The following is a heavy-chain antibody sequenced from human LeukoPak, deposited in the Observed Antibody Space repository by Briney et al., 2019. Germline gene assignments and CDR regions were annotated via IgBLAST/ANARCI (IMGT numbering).Heavy chain of an antibody. V-gene: IGHV1-18*04. CDR2: ISAYNGNT. J-gene: IGHJ6*03. CDR1: GYTFTGYY. Sequence: ASVKVSCKASGYTFTGYYMHWVRQAPGQGLEWMGWISAYNGNTNYAQKLQGRVTMTTDTSTSTAYMELRSLRSDDTAVYYCARAGSGIHYYYMDVWGKGTTVTISS. D-gene: IGHD3-10*01. CDR3: ARAGSGIHYYYMDV.